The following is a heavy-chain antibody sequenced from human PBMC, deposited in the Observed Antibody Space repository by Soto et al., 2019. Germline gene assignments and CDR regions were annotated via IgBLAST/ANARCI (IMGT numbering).Heavy chain of an antibody. D-gene: IGHD2-2*01. V-gene: IGHV4-31*03. J-gene: IGHJ4*02. Sequence: PSETMSLTCTVSGGTISSAGYYWSWIRQHPGKGLEWIGYIYYSGNTYYNPSLESRVSISIDTSKRQFSLNLNSVTAADTAVYYCARARYCSSPSCYSPFDYWGQGTLVTVSS. CDR1: GGTISSAGYY. CDR2: IYYSGNT. CDR3: ARARYCSSPSCYSPFDY.